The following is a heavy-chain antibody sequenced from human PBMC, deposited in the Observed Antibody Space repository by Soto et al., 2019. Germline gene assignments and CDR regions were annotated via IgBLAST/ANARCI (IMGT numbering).Heavy chain of an antibody. CDR3: ASGTSHCNGGSCYSDPLNY. CDR2: IYYSGST. V-gene: IGHV4-39*01. Sequence: QLQLQESGPGLVKPSETLSLTCTVSGGSISSSSYYWAWIRQPPGQGLQWIGNIYYSGSTYYNPSLKSRVIISVDTSKNQLFLKLSCVTAADTAVYYCASGTSHCNGGSCYSDPLNYWGQGNLVTVSS. CDR1: GGSISSSSYY. D-gene: IGHD2-15*01. J-gene: IGHJ4*02.